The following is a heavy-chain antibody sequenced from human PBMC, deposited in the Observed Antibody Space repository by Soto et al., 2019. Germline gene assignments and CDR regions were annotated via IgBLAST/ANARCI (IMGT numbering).Heavy chain of an antibody. CDR2: IYYSGST. CDR1: GGSISSGGYY. V-gene: IGHV4-31*02. D-gene: IGHD2-2*02. Sequence: PSETLSLTCTVSGGSISSGGYYWSWIRQHPGKGLEWIGYIYYSGSTYYNPSLKSRVTISVDTSKNQFSLKLSSVTAADTAVYYCYKMGAWGCSSTSCYTRYYYGMDVWGQGTTVTVSS. J-gene: IGHJ6*02. CDR3: YKMGAWGCSSTSCYTRYYYGMDV.